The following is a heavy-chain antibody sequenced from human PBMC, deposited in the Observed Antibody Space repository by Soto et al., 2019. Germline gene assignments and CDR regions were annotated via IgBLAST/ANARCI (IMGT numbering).Heavy chain of an antibody. CDR3: ARLGRVEWELPIDY. Sequence: QLQLQESGPGLVKPSETLSLTCTVSGGSISSSSYYWGWIRQPPGKGLEWIGSIYYSGSTYYNPSLKSRGTXXVXTXXNQFSLRLSSVTAADTAVYYCARLGRVEWELPIDYWGQGTLVTVSS. J-gene: IGHJ4*02. CDR1: GGSISSSSYY. D-gene: IGHD1-26*01. CDR2: IYYSGST. V-gene: IGHV4-39*01.